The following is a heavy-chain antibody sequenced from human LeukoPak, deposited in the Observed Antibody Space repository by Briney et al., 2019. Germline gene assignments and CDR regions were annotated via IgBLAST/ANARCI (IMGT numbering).Heavy chain of an antibody. D-gene: IGHD1-26*01. CDR1: GGSISSYY. V-gene: IGHV4-59*01. J-gene: IGHJ4*02. CDR2: IYYSGST. CDR3: ARAGIVGATELDY. Sequence: PSETLSLTCTVSGGSISSYYWSWIRQPPGKGLEWIGYIYYSGSTNYNPSLKSRVTISVDTSKNQFSLKLSSVTAADTAVYYCARAGIVGATELDYWGQGTLVTVSS.